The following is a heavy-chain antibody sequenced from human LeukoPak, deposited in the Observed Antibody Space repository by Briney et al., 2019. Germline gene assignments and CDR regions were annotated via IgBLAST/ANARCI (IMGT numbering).Heavy chain of an antibody. CDR3: ARHHYGSGSYNY. J-gene: IGHJ4*02. V-gene: IGHV4-39*01. CDR1: GGSISSTSYY. D-gene: IGHD3-10*01. CDR2: IYYTGST. Sequence: SETLSLTCTVSGGSISSTSYYWGWIRQPPGKGLEWIGSIYYTGSTYYNPSLKSRVTISVDTSKNQFSLKLSSVTAADTAVYYCARHHYGSGSYNYWGQGTLVAVSS.